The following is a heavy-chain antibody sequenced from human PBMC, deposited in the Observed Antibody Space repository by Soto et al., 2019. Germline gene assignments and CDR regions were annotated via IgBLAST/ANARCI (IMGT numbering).Heavy chain of an antibody. CDR2: IMPIFGTP. D-gene: IGHD3-10*01. CDR1: GCTFSSYA. Sequence: QVQLVQSGSEVKKPGSSVKVSCKASGCTFSSYAISWVRQVPGQGLEWMGGIMPIFGTPDYAQKFQGRVTITADESTSIAYMELSSLRSEDTGVYYCARDKDRPQLGGNYYYIMDVWGQGTTVTVSS. J-gene: IGHJ6*02. V-gene: IGHV1-69*12. CDR3: ARDKDRPQLGGNYYYIMDV.